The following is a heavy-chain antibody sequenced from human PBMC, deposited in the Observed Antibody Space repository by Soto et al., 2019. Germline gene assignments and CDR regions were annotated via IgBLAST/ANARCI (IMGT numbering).Heavy chain of an antibody. D-gene: IGHD5-12*01. J-gene: IGHJ2*01. CDR3: ARGNHRWLQLWYFDL. CDR2: IIPIFGTV. Sequence: QVQLVQSGAEVKKPGSSVKVSCKASGGTFSNYPISWVRQAPGQGLEWMGGIIPIFGTVNYAQKFQGRVTLTADESTSTAYMGLRSLRSEDTAVYYCARGNHRWLQLWYFDLWGRGTLVTVSS. V-gene: IGHV1-69*12. CDR1: GGTFSNYP.